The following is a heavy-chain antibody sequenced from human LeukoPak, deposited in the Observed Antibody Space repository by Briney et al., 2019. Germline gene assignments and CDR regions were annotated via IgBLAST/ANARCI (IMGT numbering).Heavy chain of an antibody. J-gene: IGHJ4*02. D-gene: IGHD4-17*01. V-gene: IGHV4-59*01. CDR2: IYYSGST. Sequence: PETLSLTCTVSGGSISSYYWTWIRQPPGKGLEWLGDIYYSGSTNYNPSLKSRLTISLDTSKNQFSLKLSSMTAADTAVYYCARGYGYFDYWGQGTLVTVSS. CDR1: GGSISSYY. CDR3: ARGYGYFDY.